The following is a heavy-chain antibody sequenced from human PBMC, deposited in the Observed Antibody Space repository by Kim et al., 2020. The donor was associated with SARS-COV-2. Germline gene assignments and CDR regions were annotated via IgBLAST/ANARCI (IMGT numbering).Heavy chain of an antibody. CDR3: ARLEYSSSSRLFYP. Sequence: SETLSLTCTVSGGSVSSSNYYWGWIRQPPGKGLEWIGNIYYTGDTYYNPSLKSRVTISVDTSKNHFSLKLSSLTAADTAVYYCARLEYSSSSRLFYPWGQGTLVTVST. CDR1: GGSVSSSNYY. D-gene: IGHD6-6*01. J-gene: IGHJ5*02. V-gene: IGHV4-39*02. CDR2: IYYTGDT.